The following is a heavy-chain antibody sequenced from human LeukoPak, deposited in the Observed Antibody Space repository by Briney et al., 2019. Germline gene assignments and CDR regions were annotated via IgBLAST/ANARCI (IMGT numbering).Heavy chain of an antibody. V-gene: IGHV4-39*07. CDR3: ARQRGGWDFDY. Sequence: SETLSLTCTVSGGSISSSSYYWGWIRQPPGKGLEWIGSIYYSGSTYYNPSLKSRVTISVDTSKNQFSLKLSSVTAADTAVYYCARQRGGWDFDYWGQGTLVTVSS. CDR2: IYYSGST. D-gene: IGHD6-19*01. CDR1: GGSISSSSYY. J-gene: IGHJ4*02.